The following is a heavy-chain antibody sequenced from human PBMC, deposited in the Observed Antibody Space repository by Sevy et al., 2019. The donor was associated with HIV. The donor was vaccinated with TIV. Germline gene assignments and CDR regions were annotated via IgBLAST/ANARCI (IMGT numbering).Heavy chain of an antibody. D-gene: IGHD1-26*01. CDR2: IDPSGST. J-gene: IGHJ6*02. V-gene: IGHV1-46*01. Sequence: ASVKVSCKASGYTFTTYYIHWVRQAPGQGLEWMGLIDPSGSTRYAQKFQGRVSMTGDTSTTTLYMELSSRTSEDTAVYYCARDRDLSGSYLEYYYYAMDVWGQGTTVTVSS. CDR1: GYTFTTYY. CDR3: ARDRDLSGSYLEYYYYAMDV.